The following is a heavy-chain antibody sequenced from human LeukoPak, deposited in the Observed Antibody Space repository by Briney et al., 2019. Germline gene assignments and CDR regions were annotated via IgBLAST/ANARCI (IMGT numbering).Heavy chain of an antibody. CDR1: GYTFTSYY. J-gene: IGHJ4*02. CDR2: INPSGGST. Sequence: ASVKVSCKASGYTFTSYYMHWVRQAPGQGLEWMGIINPSGGSTSYAQKFQGRVTMTRDTSTSTVYMELSSLRSEDTAVYYCARDSPNSSFKYSGYDFPDYWGQGTLVTVSS. CDR3: ARDSPNSSFKYSGYDFPDY. V-gene: IGHV1-46*01. D-gene: IGHD5-12*01.